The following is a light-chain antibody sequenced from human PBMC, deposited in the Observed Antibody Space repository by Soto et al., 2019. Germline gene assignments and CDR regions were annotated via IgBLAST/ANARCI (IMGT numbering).Light chain of an antibody. V-gene: IGKV3-20*01. CDR2: GAS. J-gene: IGKJ4*01. CDR3: QQYGSSPLT. Sequence: EIVLTQSTATLSLSPVERATLSFRASQSVSNNYLAWYQQKPGQAPRLLIYGASNRATGIPDRFSGSGSGTDFTLTISRLEPEDFAVYYCQQYGSSPLTFGGGTKVDIK. CDR1: QSVSNNY.